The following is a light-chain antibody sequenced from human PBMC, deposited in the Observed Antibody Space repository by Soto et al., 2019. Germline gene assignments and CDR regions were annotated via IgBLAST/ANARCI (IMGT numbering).Light chain of an antibody. CDR3: QQYGSSPWT. J-gene: IGKJ1*01. CDR2: GAS. CDR1: QSVSRSY. Sequence: EIVLTQSPGTLSLSPGERATLSCRASQSVSRSYLAWYQQKPGQAPRLLIYGASTRATGIPARFSGSGSGTDFTLTISRLEPADFAVYYCQQYGSSPWTSGQGTKVDIK. V-gene: IGKV3-20*01.